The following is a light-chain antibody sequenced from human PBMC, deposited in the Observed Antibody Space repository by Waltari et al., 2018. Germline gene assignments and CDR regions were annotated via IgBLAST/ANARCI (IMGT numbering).Light chain of an antibody. CDR2: WAS. CDR3: QQYYSTLIT. CDR1: QSVLYSSNNKNY. J-gene: IGKJ5*01. V-gene: IGKV4-1*01. Sequence: DIVMTQSPDSLAVSLGERATINCKSSQSVLYSSNNKNYLAWYQQKPGQPPKLLIYWASTRESGVPDRFSGSGSGTDFTLTISRLQAEDVAVYYCQQYYSTLITFGQGTRLEIK.